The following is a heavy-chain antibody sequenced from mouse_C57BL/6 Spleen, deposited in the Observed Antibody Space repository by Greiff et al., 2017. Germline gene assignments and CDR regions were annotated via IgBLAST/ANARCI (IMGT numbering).Heavy chain of an antibody. CDR3: ARPYDGYWYFDV. Sequence: VQLQQPGAELVKPGASVKMSCKASGYTFTSYWLTWVKQRPGQGLEWIGDIYPGSGSTNYNEKFKSKATLTVDTSSSTAYMQLSSLTSEDSAVYYCARPYDGYWYFDVWGTGTTVTVSS. V-gene: IGHV1-55*01. CDR1: GYTFTSYW. D-gene: IGHD2-3*01. CDR2: IYPGSGST. J-gene: IGHJ1*03.